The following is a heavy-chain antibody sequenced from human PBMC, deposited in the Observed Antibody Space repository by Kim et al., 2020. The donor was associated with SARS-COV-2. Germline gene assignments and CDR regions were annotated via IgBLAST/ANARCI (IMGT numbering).Heavy chain of an antibody. D-gene: IGHD3-22*01. Sequence: ASVKVSCKVSGYTLTEVSIHWVRQAPGKGLEWMGDFDPEDGEPLYAQKFQGRVTITEDTSTDTAYMELSSLRSEDTAVYYCASRYDGSGYLKKWGQGTLVTVSS. CDR3: ASRYDGSGYLKK. CDR2: FDPEDGEP. V-gene: IGHV1-24*01. CDR1: GYTLTEVS. J-gene: IGHJ4*02.